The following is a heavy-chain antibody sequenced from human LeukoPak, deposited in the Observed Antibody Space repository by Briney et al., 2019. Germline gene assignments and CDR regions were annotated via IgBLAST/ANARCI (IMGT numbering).Heavy chain of an antibody. D-gene: IGHD2/OR15-2a*01. CDR1: GFTFSVYW. Sequence: GGSLRPSCAASGFTFSVYWMTWVRQAPGKGLEWVADIKEDGSEEYYVDSVKGRFTISRDNAQRSLFLQMKSLRAEDTAVYYCARDEGVVGLYAKWGQGTLVTVST. V-gene: IGHV3-7*05. CDR3: ARDEGVVGLYAK. J-gene: IGHJ4*02. CDR2: IKEDGSEE.